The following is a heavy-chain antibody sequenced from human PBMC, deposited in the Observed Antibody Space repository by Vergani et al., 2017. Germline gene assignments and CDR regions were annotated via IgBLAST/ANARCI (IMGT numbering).Heavy chain of an antibody. V-gene: IGHV1-69*05. Sequence: QVQLVQSGAEVKKPGSSVKVSCKASGGTFSSYAISWVRQAPGQGLEWMGGIIPIFGTANYAQKFQGRVTMTRDTSISTAYMELSRLRSDDTAVYYCARAWMVYAIGTGEFDYWGQGTLVTVSS. CDR1: GGTFSSYA. J-gene: IGHJ4*02. CDR2: IIPIFGTA. CDR3: ARAWMVYAIGTGEFDY. D-gene: IGHD2-8*01.